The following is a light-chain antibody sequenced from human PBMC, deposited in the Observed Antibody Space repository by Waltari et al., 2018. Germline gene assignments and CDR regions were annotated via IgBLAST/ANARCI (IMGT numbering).Light chain of an antibody. V-gene: IGKV3-20*01. CDR2: GAS. J-gene: IGKJ1*01. Sequence: ELVLTQSPGTLSSSPGEIATLSCRASQSVSRTLAWYQQKPGQAPKLLIYGASIRPTGIPFRFTGSGSGTDFSLTISSLEPEDFAIYFCQHYVRLPATFGQGTKVEIK. CDR3: QHYVRLPAT. CDR1: QSVSRT.